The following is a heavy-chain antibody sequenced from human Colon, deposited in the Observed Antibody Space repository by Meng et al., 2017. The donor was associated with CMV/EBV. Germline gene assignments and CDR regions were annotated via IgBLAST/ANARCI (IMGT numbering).Heavy chain of an antibody. CDR3: ARDQSSKDLIVVPAVDY. J-gene: IGHJ4*02. CDR1: GFTFSTYS. V-gene: IGHV3-21*01. Sequence: GGSLRLSCAASGFTFSTYSMNWVRQTPGKGLEWVSSISSSGSYIYYADSVKGRFTISRDNAKNSLYLQVNSLRAEDTAVYYCARDQSSKDLIVVPAVDYWGQGTLVTVSS. D-gene: IGHD2-2*01. CDR2: ISSSGSYI.